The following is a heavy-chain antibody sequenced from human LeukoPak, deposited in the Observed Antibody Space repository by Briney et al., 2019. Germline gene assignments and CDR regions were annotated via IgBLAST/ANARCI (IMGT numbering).Heavy chain of an antibody. CDR1: GFTFSSYG. J-gene: IGHJ4*02. Sequence: GGSLRLSCAASGFTFSSYGMRWVRQAPGKGLEWVAFIRYDGSNKYYADSVKGRFTISRDNSKNTLYLQMNSLRAEDTAVYYCAKGEYYYDSSGYSVDYWGQGTLVTVSS. CDR2: IRYDGSNK. V-gene: IGHV3-30*02. D-gene: IGHD3-22*01. CDR3: AKGEYYYDSSGYSVDY.